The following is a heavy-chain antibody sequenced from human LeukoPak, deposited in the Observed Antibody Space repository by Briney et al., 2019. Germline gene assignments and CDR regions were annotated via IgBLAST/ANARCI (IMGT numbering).Heavy chain of an antibody. Sequence: PGGSLRLSCVASGFPFSSYWMTWVRQAPGKGLEWVANIKQDGSEKNYVDSVKGRFIISRDNAKNSLYLQMNTLRADDTAVYYCARDGFGTGSNWGQGTLVTVSS. CDR1: GFPFSSYW. D-gene: IGHD3-16*01. J-gene: IGHJ4*02. CDR2: IKQDGSEK. CDR3: ARDGFGTGSN. V-gene: IGHV3-7*03.